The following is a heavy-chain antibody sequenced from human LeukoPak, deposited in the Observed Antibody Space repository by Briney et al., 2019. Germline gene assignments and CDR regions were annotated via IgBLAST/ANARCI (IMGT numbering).Heavy chain of an antibody. Sequence: ASVTVSCTASGYTFTSYYMHWVRPAPGQGLEWMGIINPSGGGTSYAQKFQGRVTMTRDTSTSTVYMELSSLRSEDTAVYYCARDQGYSSSWYRFDYWGQGTLVTVSS. V-gene: IGHV1-46*01. J-gene: IGHJ4*02. CDR1: GYTFTSYY. CDR3: ARDQGYSSSWYRFDY. D-gene: IGHD6-13*01. CDR2: INPSGGGT.